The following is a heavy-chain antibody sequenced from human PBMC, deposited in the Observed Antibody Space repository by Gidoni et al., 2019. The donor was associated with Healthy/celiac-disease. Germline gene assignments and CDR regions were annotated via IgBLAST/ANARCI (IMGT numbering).Heavy chain of an antibody. Sequence: EVQLLESGGGLVQPGGSLRLSCAASGFTFSSYAMSWVRQAPGKGLEWVSAISGSGGSTYYAGSVKGRFTISRDNAKNTLYLQMNSLRAEDTAVYYCAKDLAVIVGATTGGGYWGQGTLVTVSS. CDR2: ISGSGGST. V-gene: IGHV3-23*01. J-gene: IGHJ4*02. CDR1: GFTFSSYA. CDR3: AKDLAVIVGATTGGGY. D-gene: IGHD1-26*01.